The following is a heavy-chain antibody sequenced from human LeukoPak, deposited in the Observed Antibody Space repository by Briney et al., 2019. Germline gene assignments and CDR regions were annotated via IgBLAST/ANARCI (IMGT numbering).Heavy chain of an antibody. D-gene: IGHD3-3*01. J-gene: IGHJ4*02. CDR3: AKDSIFGVVITEYFDY. Sequence: GGSLRLSCAASGSTFSSYAMSWVRQAPGKGLEWVSAISGSGGSTYYADSVKGRFTISRDNSKNTLYLQMNSLRAEDTAVYYCAKDSIFGVVITEYFDYWGQGTLVTVSS. CDR2: ISGSGGST. CDR1: GSTFSSYA. V-gene: IGHV3-23*01.